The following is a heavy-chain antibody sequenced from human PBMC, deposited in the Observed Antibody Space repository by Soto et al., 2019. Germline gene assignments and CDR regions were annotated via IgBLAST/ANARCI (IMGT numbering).Heavy chain of an antibody. D-gene: IGHD2-21*02. Sequence: QVQLQESGPGLVQPSETLSLTCTVSSGSVSSDNYYWTWIRQPPGKGLEWIGYIYYSGSSKYNPSLNGRVTMSVDTSKNQFSLRLSSVTAADTAVYYCARDRYCGGDCYYEHYYGMDVWGQGTAVTVSS. V-gene: IGHV4-61*01. J-gene: IGHJ6*02. CDR1: SGSVSSDNYY. CDR2: IYYSGSS. CDR3: ARDRYCGGDCYYEHYYGMDV.